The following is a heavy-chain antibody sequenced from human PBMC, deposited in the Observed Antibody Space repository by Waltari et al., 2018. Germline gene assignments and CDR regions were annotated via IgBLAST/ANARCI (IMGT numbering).Heavy chain of an antibody. J-gene: IGHJ2*01. D-gene: IGHD1-26*01. CDR2: IFYSGNT. Sequence: QVQLQESGPGLVKPSETLSLTCTVPGGSIKSYFWSWVRQPPGKGLEWIGYIFYSGNTNYNPSLKSRVTISVDTSENQFSLKLSSVTAADTAVYYCAREIVGATGYFDLWGRGTLVTVSS. CDR1: GGSIKSYF. V-gene: IGHV4-59*01. CDR3: AREIVGATGYFDL.